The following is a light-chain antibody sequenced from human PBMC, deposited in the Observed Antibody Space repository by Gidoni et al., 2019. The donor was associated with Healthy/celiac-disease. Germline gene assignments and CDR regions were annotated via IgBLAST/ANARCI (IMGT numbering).Light chain of an antibody. J-gene: IGLJ2*01. V-gene: IGLV3-1*01. CDR2: QDS. CDR3: QAWDSSTAV. Sequence: SYELTQPPSVSVAPGQPASITCPGDELGDKYACWYPQKPGQSPVLVIYQDSKRPSGIPGRFSGSNSGNTATLTIGGTQAMDEADYYCQAWDSSTAVFGGGTKLTVL. CDR1: ELGDKY.